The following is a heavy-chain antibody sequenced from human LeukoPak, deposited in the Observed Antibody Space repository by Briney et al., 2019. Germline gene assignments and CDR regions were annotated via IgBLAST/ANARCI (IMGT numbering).Heavy chain of an antibody. CDR2: ISYDGSNK. CDR1: GFTFSSYG. Sequence: GGSLRLSCAASGFTFSSYGMHWVRQAPGKGLEWVAVISYDGSNKYYADSVKGRYTISRDNAKNTLYLQMNNLRAEDAAVYYCAREDCTIGAVCSSLLDHWGRGTLVTVSS. D-gene: IGHD2-8*01. CDR3: AREDCTIGAVCSSLLDH. J-gene: IGHJ4*02. V-gene: IGHV3-30*03.